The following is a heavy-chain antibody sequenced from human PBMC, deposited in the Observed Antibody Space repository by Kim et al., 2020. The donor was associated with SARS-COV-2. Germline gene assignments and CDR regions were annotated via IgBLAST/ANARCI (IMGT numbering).Heavy chain of an antibody. CDR2: IYPGDSDT. CDR3: ARQPLTYSSTSKYFDL. V-gene: IGHV5-51*01. CDR1: GYSFANYW. Sequence: GESLKISCKGSGYSFANYWIGWVRQMPGKGLEWMGIIYPGDSDTRYSPSFQGQVTISADKSISTAYLQWSSLKASDTAMYYCARQPLTYSSTSKYFDLWGRGTLVTVSS. J-gene: IGHJ2*01. D-gene: IGHD6-13*01.